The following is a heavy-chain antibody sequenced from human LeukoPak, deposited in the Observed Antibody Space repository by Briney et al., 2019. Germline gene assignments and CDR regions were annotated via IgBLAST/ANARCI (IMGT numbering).Heavy chain of an antibody. D-gene: IGHD3-16*02. CDR1: DYPISSGYF. CDR3: AREHCAGGYCYFLDY. J-gene: IGHJ4*02. CDR2: ISHSGST. Sequence: SETLSFTCSVTDYPISSGYFWGWIRQPPQKGLEWIATISHSGSTYFNPSLKSRVIVSIDATKNQFSLNLTSVTAADTAVYYCAREHCAGGYCYFLDYWGQGTLVTVSS. V-gene: IGHV4-38-2*02.